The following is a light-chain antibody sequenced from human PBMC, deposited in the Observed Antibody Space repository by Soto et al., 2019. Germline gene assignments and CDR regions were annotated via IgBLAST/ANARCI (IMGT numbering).Light chain of an antibody. V-gene: IGKV3-20*01. CDR3: QQYGSSVWT. CDR1: QSISSY. Sequence: IVMTQSPATLSVSPGERATLSCRASQSISSYLAWYQQKPGQAPRLLIYGASSRATGIPDRFSGSGSGTDFTLTISRLEPEDFAVYYCQQYGSSVWTFGQGTKVDIK. J-gene: IGKJ1*01. CDR2: GAS.